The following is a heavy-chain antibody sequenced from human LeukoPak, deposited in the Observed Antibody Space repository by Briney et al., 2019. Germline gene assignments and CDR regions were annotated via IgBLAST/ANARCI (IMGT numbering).Heavy chain of an antibody. CDR3: AKDPEGSYYYGMDV. Sequence: GGSLRLSCAASGFTVSSNYMGWVRQAPGRGLEWVSAISGSGGSTYYADSVKGRFTISRDNSKNTLYLQMNSLRAEDTAVYYCAKDPEGSYYYGMDVWGQGTTATVSS. D-gene: IGHD1-14*01. V-gene: IGHV3-23*01. CDR1: GFTVSSNY. J-gene: IGHJ6*02. CDR2: ISGSGGST.